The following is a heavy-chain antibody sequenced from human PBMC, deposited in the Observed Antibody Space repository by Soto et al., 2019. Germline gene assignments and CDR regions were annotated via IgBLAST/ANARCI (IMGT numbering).Heavy chain of an antibody. CDR2: LYYGGTT. CDR1: LVSLNTGISS. D-gene: IGHD6-13*01. Sequence: SETLSLTCPVSLVSLNTGISSLGRLRQPPGKCLEWIGTLYYGGTTYYNPSLDSRVTISVDTPKDQFSLQLGSVTAADTAVYYCARMSSNSWSMFDYWGQGTLVTVSS. CDR3: ARMSSNSWSMFDY. J-gene: IGHJ4*02. V-gene: IGHV4-39*01.